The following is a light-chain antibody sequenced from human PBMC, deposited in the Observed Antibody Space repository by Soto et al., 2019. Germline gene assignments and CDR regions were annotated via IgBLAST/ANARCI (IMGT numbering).Light chain of an antibody. J-gene: IGLJ1*01. CDR1: NSDVGTYNY. CDR2: DVS. CDR3: SSYTSSIAYV. V-gene: IGLV2-14*01. Sequence: QSALTQPASVSGSPGQSITISCTGTNSDVGTYNYVSWYQQHPGKAPKLMIYDVSHRPSGVSNRFSGSKSGTTASLTISGLQAEDEADYYCSSYTSSIAYVFGTGTKVTVL.